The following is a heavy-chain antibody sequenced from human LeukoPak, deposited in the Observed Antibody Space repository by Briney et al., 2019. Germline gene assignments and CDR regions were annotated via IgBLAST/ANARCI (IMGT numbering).Heavy chain of an antibody. CDR1: GYTFTGYY. J-gene: IGHJ4*02. CDR3: ARDREVRGYSYGY. CDR2: INPNSGGT. V-gene: IGHV1-2*06. D-gene: IGHD5-18*01. Sequence: ASVKVSCKASGYTFTGYYMHWVRQAPGQGLEWMGRINPNSGGTNYAQKFQGRVTMTRDTSISTAYMELSRLRSDDTAVYYCARDREVRGYSYGYWGQGTLVTVS.